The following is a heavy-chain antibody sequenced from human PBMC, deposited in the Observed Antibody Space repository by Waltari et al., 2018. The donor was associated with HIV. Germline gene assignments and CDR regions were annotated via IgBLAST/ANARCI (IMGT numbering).Heavy chain of an antibody. Sequence: QVQLQESGPGVVKPSQTLSLKCDVSGDSVTTADYFWCWIRQSPGKGLELIAYILYSGTTYYHPSLKSRLGISLDKSRNQFSLNLTSVTAADTATYFCAAAYFFDSGKPLYGLDVWGRGTSVIVSS. J-gene: IGHJ6*02. D-gene: IGHD3-10*01. CDR1: GDSVTTADYF. CDR3: AAAYFFDSGKPLYGLDV. CDR2: ILYSGTT. V-gene: IGHV4-30-4*08.